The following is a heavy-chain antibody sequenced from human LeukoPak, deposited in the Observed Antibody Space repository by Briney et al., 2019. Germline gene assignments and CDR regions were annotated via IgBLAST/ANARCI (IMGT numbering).Heavy chain of an antibody. CDR3: ARDRGYYYDSSGYYHYY. D-gene: IGHD3-22*01. CDR2: IKQDGSEK. V-gene: IGHV3-7*01. CDR1: GFTFSSYW. J-gene: IGHJ4*02. Sequence: GGSLRLSCAASGFTFSSYWMSWVRQAPGKELERVANIKQDGSEKYYVDSVKGRFTISRDNAKNSLYLQMNSLRAEDTAVYYCARDRGYYYDSSGYYHYYWGQGTLVTVSS.